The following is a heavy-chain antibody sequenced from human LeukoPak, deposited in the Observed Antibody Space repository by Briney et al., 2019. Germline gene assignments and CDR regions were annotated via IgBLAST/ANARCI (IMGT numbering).Heavy chain of an antibody. J-gene: IGHJ4*02. D-gene: IGHD1-26*01. CDR3: ARAVRIVGGNPLLGPFEYYFDS. CDR2: MNPNSGNA. CDR1: GYPFINYD. Sequence: ASVKVSCKASGYPFINYDINWLRLATGQGLEWMGWMNPNSGNAGYAQKFQGRVTITRNSSRSSAYMELSSLRYEDTAVYYCARAVRIVGGNPLLGPFEYYFDSWGQGTQVTVSS. V-gene: IGHV1-8*03.